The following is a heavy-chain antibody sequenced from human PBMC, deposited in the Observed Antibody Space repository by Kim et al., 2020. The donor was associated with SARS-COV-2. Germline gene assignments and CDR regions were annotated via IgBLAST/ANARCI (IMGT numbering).Heavy chain of an antibody. J-gene: IGHJ4*02. Sequence: VKGRFTISRDNAKNSLYLQINSLRDEDTAVYYCARVFSMVRGVIIGFDYWGQGTLVTVSS. CDR3: ARVFSMVRGVIIGFDY. V-gene: IGHV3-48*02. D-gene: IGHD3-10*01.